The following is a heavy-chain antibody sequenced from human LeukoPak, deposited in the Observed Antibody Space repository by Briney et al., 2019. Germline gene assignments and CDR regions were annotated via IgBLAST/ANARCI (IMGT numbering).Heavy chain of an antibody. CDR2: IYST. Sequence: KASETLSLTCTVSGGSISSYSWSRIRQPAGKGLEWIGRIYSTNYNPSLKSRVTISVDTSRNQFSLKLSSVTAADTAVYYCARGESSGWYYFNYWGQGTLVTVSS. J-gene: IGHJ4*02. V-gene: IGHV4-4*07. CDR1: GGSISSYS. CDR3: ARGESSGWYYFNY. D-gene: IGHD6-13*01.